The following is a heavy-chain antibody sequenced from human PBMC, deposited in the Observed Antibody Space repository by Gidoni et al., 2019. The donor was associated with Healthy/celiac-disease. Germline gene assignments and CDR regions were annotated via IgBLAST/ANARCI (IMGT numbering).Heavy chain of an antibody. CDR1: GFTVSSSY. CDR2: IYGGGST. Sequence: EVQLVDSGGGLIQPGGSLRLSCAASGFTVSSSYMSWVRQAAGKGLEGVSVIYGGGSTYYADSVKGRFTISRDNSKNTRYLQMNSLRAEDTDVYYWARAPVTWGQGTLVTVSS. J-gene: IGHJ5*02. V-gene: IGHV3-53*01. D-gene: IGHD4-17*01. CDR3: ARAPVT.